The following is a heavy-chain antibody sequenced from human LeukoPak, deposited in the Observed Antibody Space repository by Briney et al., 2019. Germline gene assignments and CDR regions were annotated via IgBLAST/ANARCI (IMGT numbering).Heavy chain of an antibody. CDR3: ARGAYYYDSSGYYSLNYFDY. Sequence: PGGSLRLSCAASGFTFSSYWMSWVRQAPGKGLEWAANIKQDGSEKYYVDSVKGRFTISRDNAKNSLYLQMNSLRAEDTAVYYCARGAYYYDSSGYYSLNYFDYWGQGTLVTVSS. CDR2: IKQDGSEK. D-gene: IGHD3-22*01. CDR1: GFTFSSYW. V-gene: IGHV3-7*01. J-gene: IGHJ4*02.